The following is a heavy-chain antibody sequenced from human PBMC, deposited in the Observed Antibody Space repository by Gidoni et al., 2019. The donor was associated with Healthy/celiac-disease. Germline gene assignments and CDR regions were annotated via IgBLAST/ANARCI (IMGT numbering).Heavy chain of an antibody. CDR2: ISGSGGST. CDR1: GFTFSSYA. Sequence: EVQLLESGGGLVQPGGSLRLSCAASGFTFSSYAMSWVRQAPGKGLEWVSAISGSGGSTYYADSVKGRFTISRDNSKNTLYLQMNSLRAEDTAVYYCAKASSYSNYYYYYGMDVWGQGTTVTVSS. J-gene: IGHJ6*02. V-gene: IGHV3-23*01. D-gene: IGHD4-4*01. CDR3: AKASSYSNYYYYYGMDV.